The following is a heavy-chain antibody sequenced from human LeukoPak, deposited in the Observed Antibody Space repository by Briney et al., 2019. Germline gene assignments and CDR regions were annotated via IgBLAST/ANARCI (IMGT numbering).Heavy chain of an antibody. CDR1: GFTFSSYG. CDR3: AKEPSSSWYLRFFEY. CDR2: ISYDGSNK. J-gene: IGHJ4*02. V-gene: IGHV3-30*18. D-gene: IGHD3-22*01. Sequence: RTGGSLRLSCAASGFTFSSYGMHWVRQAPGKGLEWAAVISYDGSNKYYADSVKGRFTISRDNSHNTVYLQMNSVRAEDTAVYHCAKEPSSSWYLRFFEYWGQGTLVTVSS.